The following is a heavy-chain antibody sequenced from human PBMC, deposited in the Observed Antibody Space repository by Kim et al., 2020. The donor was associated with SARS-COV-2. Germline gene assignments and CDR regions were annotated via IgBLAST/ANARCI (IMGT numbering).Heavy chain of an antibody. CDR3: ARADTTVVTD. J-gene: IGHJ4*02. Sequence: GGSLRLSFAASGFTFSNYWMSWVRQAPGKGLEWVANIEQDGSEKYYVDSVKGRFTISRDNAKNSVYLQMNSLRAEDTAVYYCARADTTVVTDWGQGTLVTVSS. D-gene: IGHD2-21*02. CDR1: GFTFSNYW. V-gene: IGHV3-7*01. CDR2: IEQDGSEK.